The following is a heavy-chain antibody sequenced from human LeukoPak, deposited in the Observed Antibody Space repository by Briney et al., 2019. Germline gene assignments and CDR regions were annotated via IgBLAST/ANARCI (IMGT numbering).Heavy chain of an antibody. CDR1: GFTFSSYS. V-gene: IGHV3-21*01. CDR3: ARGYSSSWYNWFDP. D-gene: IGHD6-13*01. J-gene: IGHJ5*02. Sequence: GGSLRLSCAASGFTFSSYSMNWVRQAPGKGLEWVSSISSGDSYIYYADSVKGRFTISRDNAENSLYLQMNSLRAEDTAVYYCARGYSSSWYNWFDPWGQGTLVTVSS. CDR2: ISSGDSYI.